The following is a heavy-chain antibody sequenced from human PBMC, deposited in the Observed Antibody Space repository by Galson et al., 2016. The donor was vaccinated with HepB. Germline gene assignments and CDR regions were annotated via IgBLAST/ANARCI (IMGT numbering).Heavy chain of an antibody. J-gene: IGHJ4*02. CDR1: GYIFSTYT. CDR2: IHAGKGNK. CDR3: AREGGITMGRLEC. D-gene: IGHD3-10*01. Sequence: SVTVSCKASGYIFSTYTIHWVRQAPGQGLEWMGWIHAGKGNKKHSQKFQDRVTLTRGTYAGTAYMELSSLTSEDTAMYYCAREGGITMGRLECWGQGTLVTVSS. V-gene: IGHV1-3*01.